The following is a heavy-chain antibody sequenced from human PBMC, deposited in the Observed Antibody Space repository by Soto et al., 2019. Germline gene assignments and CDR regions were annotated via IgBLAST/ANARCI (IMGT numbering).Heavy chain of an antibody. J-gene: IGHJ6*02. CDR2: INPNSGDT. Sequence: QVQLVQSGTEVKRPGDSVKVSCKASGYTFTGYYVHWVRQAPGQGLEWMGWINPNSGDTYLAQRFQGRVTMNRDTSIGTAYMELRGLTSDDTAEYSGAKGVAIVAAGTSFYLYNAMDVWGQGTTVTVSS. CDR1: GYTFTGYY. V-gene: IGHV1-2*02. CDR3: AKGVAIVAAGTSFYLYNAMDV. D-gene: IGHD5-12*01.